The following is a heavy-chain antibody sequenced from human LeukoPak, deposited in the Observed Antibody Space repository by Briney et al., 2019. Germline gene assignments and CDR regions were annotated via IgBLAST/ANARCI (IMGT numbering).Heavy chain of an antibody. V-gene: IGHV3-74*01. Sequence: GGPLRLSCAASGFTFSSYWMTWVGQAPGRGLVWVSRINSDGSSTSYADSVKGRFTISRDNAKNTLYLQMNSLRAEGTAVYYCARGASGSYYAYWGQGTLVTVSS. D-gene: IGHD1-26*01. CDR3: ARGASGSYYAY. CDR1: GFTFSSYW. CDR2: INSDGSST. J-gene: IGHJ4*02.